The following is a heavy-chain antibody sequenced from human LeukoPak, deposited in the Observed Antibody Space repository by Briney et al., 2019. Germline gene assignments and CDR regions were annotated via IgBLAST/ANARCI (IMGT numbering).Heavy chain of an antibody. Sequence: GESLRISCKGSGYSFTSYWISWVRQMPGKGLEWMGRIDPSDSYTNYSPSFQGHVTISADKSISTAYLQWSSLKASDTAMYYCARSVRSSTSCSGDWFDPWGQGTLVTVSS. J-gene: IGHJ5*02. CDR3: ARSVRSSTSCSGDWFDP. CDR2: IDPSDSYT. D-gene: IGHD2-2*01. CDR1: GYSFTSYW. V-gene: IGHV5-10-1*01.